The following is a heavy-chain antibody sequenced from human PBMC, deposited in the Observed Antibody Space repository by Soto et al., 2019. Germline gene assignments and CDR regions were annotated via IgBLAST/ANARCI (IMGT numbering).Heavy chain of an antibody. J-gene: IGHJ4*02. D-gene: IGHD3-10*01. Sequence: PGGSLRLACAASGFAFSSYGMHWVRQAPGKGLEWVAVIWYDGSNKYYADSVKGRFTISRDNSKNTLYLQMNSLRAEDTAVYYCVRDPDYYGSGSCHYWGQRTLVTGSS. CDR1: GFAFSSYG. CDR2: IWYDGSNK. CDR3: VRDPDYYGSGSCHY. V-gene: IGHV3-33*08.